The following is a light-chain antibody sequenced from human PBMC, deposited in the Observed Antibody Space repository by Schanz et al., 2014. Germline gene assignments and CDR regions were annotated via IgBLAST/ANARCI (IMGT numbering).Light chain of an antibody. J-gene: IGLJ1*01. CDR2: DVS. CDR1: SSDVGAFKY. Sequence: QSALTQPASVSGSPGQSITISCTATSSDVGAFKYVSWYQQFPGKAPKLMIYDVSDRPSRISYRFSGSKSGNTASLTISGLQAEDEADYYCTSYATSSTPHYVFGTGTKLTVL. V-gene: IGLV2-14*03. CDR3: TSYATSSTPHYV.